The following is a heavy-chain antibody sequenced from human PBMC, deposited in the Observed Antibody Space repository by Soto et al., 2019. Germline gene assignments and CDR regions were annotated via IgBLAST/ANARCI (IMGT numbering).Heavy chain of an antibody. J-gene: IGHJ6*02. Sequence: QVQLVESGGGVVQPGRSLRLSCAASGFTFSSYAMHWVRQAPGKGLEWVAVISYDGSNKYYADSVKGRFTISRDNSKNTLYLQMNSLRAEDTAVYYCAITGYCSGGSCYRGYGMDVWGQGTTVTVSS. D-gene: IGHD2-15*01. CDR1: GFTFSSYA. V-gene: IGHV3-30-3*01. CDR2: ISYDGSNK. CDR3: AITGYCSGGSCYRGYGMDV.